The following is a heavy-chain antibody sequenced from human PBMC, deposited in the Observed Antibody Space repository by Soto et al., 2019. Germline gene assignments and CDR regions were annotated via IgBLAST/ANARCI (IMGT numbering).Heavy chain of an antibody. CDR3: ARDWGGEGTFDY. J-gene: IGHJ4*02. CDR1: GFTLSSYS. Sequence: EVQLVESGGGLVKPGGSLRLSCAASGFTLSSYSMNWVRQAPGKGLEWVSSISSSSSYIYYADSVKGRFTISRDNANNSLYLQLNSLRAADTAGYYCARDWGGEGTFDYWGQGTLVTVSS. D-gene: IGHD3-16*01. CDR2: ISSSSSYI. V-gene: IGHV3-21*01.